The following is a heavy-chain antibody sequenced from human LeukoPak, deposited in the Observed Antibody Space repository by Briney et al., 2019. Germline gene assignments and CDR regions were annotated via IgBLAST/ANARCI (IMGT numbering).Heavy chain of an antibody. J-gene: IGHJ6*03. Sequence: SETPSLTCTVSGGSINNYYWSWIRQPAGKALEWIGHIYSDGRTNYNPSLQSRVTMSVDTSSSHLSLVLTSVAAADTAVYYCARDRLGSSSPTYFYYYMDVWGRGTTVIVSS. CDR3: ARDRLGSSSPTYFYYYMDV. CDR1: GGSINNYY. V-gene: IGHV4-4*07. D-gene: IGHD6-6*01. CDR2: IYSDGRT.